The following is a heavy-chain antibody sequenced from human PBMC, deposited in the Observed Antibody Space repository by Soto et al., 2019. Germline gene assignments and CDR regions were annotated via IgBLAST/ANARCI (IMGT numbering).Heavy chain of an antibody. CDR2: IYSGGYT. V-gene: IGHV3-53*01. Sequence: EVQLVESGGGLIQPGGSLRLSCAVSGFTVSNNYMSWVRQAPGKGLEGVSVIYSGGYTAYGDSVKGRFTISRDNSKNTLNLQMKSRGAAAAAVYSCGSHPGGGGYWGQGTLVTVSS. J-gene: IGHJ4*02. CDR1: GFTVSNNY. D-gene: IGHD3-10*01. CDR3: GSHPGGGGY.